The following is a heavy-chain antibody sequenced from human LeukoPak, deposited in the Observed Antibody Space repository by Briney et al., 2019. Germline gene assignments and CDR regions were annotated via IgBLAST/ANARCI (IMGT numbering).Heavy chain of an antibody. Sequence: GGSLRLSCAASGFTFDDYAMHWVRQAPGKGLEWVSGISWNSGSIGYADSVKGRFTISRDNSKNTLYLQMNSLRAEDTAVYYCARTRWFDPWGQGTLVTVSS. CDR3: ARTRWFDP. J-gene: IGHJ5*02. CDR1: GFTFDDYA. V-gene: IGHV3-9*01. CDR2: ISWNSGSI.